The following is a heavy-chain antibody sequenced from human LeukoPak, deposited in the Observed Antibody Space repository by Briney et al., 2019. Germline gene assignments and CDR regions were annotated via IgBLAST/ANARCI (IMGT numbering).Heavy chain of an antibody. CDR1: RFTFTTRW. Sequence: PGGSLRLSCAASRFTFTTRWMNWVRQAPGKGLEWVSVIYSGGSTYYADSVKGRFTISRDNSKNTLYLQMNSLRAEDTAVYYCARGHDSSGYYYDWFDPWGQGTLVTVSS. CDR2: IYSGGST. CDR3: ARGHDSSGYYYDWFDP. D-gene: IGHD3-22*01. J-gene: IGHJ5*02. V-gene: IGHV3-53*01.